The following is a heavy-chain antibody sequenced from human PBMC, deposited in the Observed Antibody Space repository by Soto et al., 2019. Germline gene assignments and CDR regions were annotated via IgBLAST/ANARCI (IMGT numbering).Heavy chain of an antibody. CDR3: TRHWEWGSLGY. CDR2: IYYSGSI. D-gene: IGHD7-27*01. CDR1: GGSISSDY. Sequence: QVQLQESGPGLVKPSETLSLTCTVSGGSISSDYWSWIRQPPGKGLEWIGFIYYSGSINYNSSFESRVAISVDTSKNQFSLNLTSVTAADTAVYYCTRHWEWGSLGYWGQGTLVTVSS. J-gene: IGHJ4*02. V-gene: IGHV4-59*08.